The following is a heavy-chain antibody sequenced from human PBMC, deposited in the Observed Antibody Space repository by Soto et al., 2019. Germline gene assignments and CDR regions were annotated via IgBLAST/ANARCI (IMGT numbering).Heavy chain of an antibody. CDR3: ARDRAVTAGWTYYYGMDV. V-gene: IGHV1-46*01. Sequence: ASVKVSCKASGYTFTSYYMHWVRQAPGQGLEWMGIINPSGGSTSYAQKFQGRVTMTRDTSTSTVYMELSSLRSEDTAVYYCARDRAVTAGWTYYYGMDVWGQGTTVTVSS. CDR2: INPSGGST. J-gene: IGHJ6*02. D-gene: IGHD2-21*02. CDR1: GYTFTSYY.